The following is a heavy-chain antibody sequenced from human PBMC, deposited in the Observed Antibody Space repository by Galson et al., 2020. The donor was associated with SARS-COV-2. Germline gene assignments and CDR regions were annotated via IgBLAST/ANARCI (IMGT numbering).Heavy chain of an antibody. V-gene: IGHV4-38-2*02. D-gene: IGHD3-22*01. Sequence: SETLSLTCTVSGYSVSTTNYWGWVRQPPGRGLEWIGSVYPSGTTYYNPSLKSRVTISVDTSKNQFSLRLDYVTAADTALYYCARQGVNMIVLVTVPGWYFDLWGRSTLVTVSS. CDR1: GYSVSTTNY. J-gene: IGHJ2*01. CDR2: VYPSGTT. CDR3: ARQGVNMIVLVTVPGWYFDL.